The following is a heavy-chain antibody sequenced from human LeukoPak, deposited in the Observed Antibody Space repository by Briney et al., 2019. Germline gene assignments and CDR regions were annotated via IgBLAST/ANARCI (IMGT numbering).Heavy chain of an antibody. D-gene: IGHD3-22*01. CDR3: ARDDSSANGLGAFDI. CDR2: INPSGGST. V-gene: IGHV1-46*01. CDR1: GYTFTSYY. Sequence: ASVKVSCKASGYTFTSYYMHWVRQAPGQGLEWMGIINPSGGSTSYAQKFQGRVTMTRDMSTSTVYMELSSLRSEDTAVYYCARDDSSANGLGAFDIWGQGTMVTGSS. J-gene: IGHJ3*02.